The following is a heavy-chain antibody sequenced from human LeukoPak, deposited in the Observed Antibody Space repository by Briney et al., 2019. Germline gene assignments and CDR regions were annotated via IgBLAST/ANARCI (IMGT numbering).Heavy chain of an antibody. CDR1: GFTFSSYS. V-gene: IGHV3-48*02. D-gene: IGHD4-17*01. CDR3: VRDQDYAFDY. J-gene: IGHJ4*02. CDR2: INSNSGTI. Sequence: GGSLRLPCAASGFTFSSYSLNWVRQAPRKGLEWVSHINSNSGTIYADSVKGRFSISRDNAKSSLSLQMNSLRDEDTAVYYCVRDQDYAFDYWGQGTLVAVSS.